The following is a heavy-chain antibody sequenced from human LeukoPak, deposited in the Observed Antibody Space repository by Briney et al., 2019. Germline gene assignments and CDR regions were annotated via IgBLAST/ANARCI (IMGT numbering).Heavy chain of an antibody. J-gene: IGHJ4*02. CDR1: GFTFSSYA. D-gene: IGHD3-22*01. V-gene: IGHV3-23*01. CDR3: ATSGSPYYDSSGYYFGFDY. CDR2: IGGSGGST. Sequence: PGGSLRLSCAASGFTFSSYAMSWVRQAPGKGLEWVSAIGGSGGSTYYADSVKGRFTISRDNSKNTLYLQMNSLRAEDTAVYYCATSGSPYYDSSGYYFGFDYWGQGTLVTVSS.